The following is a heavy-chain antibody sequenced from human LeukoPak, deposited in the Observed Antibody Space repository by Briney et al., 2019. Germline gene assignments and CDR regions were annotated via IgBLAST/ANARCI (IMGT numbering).Heavy chain of an antibody. CDR2: IYYSGST. CDR3: ARHFRFGWNEPFGY. CDR1: AGSFTGYY. J-gene: IGHJ4*02. Sequence: SETLSLTCAVNAGSFTGYYWGWIRQPPGKGLEWIGSIYYSGSTYYNPSLKSRVTISVDTAKNQFSLKLRSVTAADTAVYYCARHFRFGWNEPFGYWGQGSLVTVSS. V-gene: IGHV4-39*01. D-gene: IGHD1-1*01.